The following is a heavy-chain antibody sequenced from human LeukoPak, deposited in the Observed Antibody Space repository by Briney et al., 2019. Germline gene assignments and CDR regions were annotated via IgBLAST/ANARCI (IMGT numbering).Heavy chain of an antibody. J-gene: IGHJ4*02. V-gene: IGHV4-61*02. CDR3: ARDRWLQPFDY. CDR2: IFTSGTT. D-gene: IGHD5-24*01. CDR1: GGSISSGSNY. Sequence: TLSLTCSVSGGSISSGSNYWSWIRQPAGKGLEWIGRIFTSGTTNYNPSLRSRVTISLDTSNNQFSLTLTSVTAADTAVYYCARDRWLQPFDYWGQGTLVTVSS.